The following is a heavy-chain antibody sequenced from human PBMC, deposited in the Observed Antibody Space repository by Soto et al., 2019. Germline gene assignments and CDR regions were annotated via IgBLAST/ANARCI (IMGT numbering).Heavy chain of an antibody. J-gene: IGHJ5*02. CDR1: GFPFSHYA. Sequence: PGGSLRLSCTASGFPFSHYAMNWVRQGPGTRLEWVADISGSGDSARYADSVRGRFTISRDNSDNMLYLQMSSLGVEDTAIYFCARGRYYDSPQDLWGRGTQVTVSS. D-gene: IGHD3-10*01. CDR3: ARGRYYDSPQDL. CDR2: ISGSGDSA. V-gene: IGHV3-23*01.